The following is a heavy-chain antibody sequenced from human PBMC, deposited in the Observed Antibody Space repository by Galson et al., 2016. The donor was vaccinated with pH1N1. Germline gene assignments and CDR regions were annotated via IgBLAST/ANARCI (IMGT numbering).Heavy chain of an antibody. CDR1: GFSVRSSGMG. Sequence: PALVKPTQTLTLTCNFSGFSVRSSGMGVGWIRRPPGKGLEWLAVIYWDDDKRYSPSLKSRLTITKDTAKNQVVLKMTNMDPADTATYYCAHREVMITNAIDFWGQGTMVTVSS. V-gene: IGHV2-5*02. J-gene: IGHJ3*01. CDR3: AHREVMITNAIDF. D-gene: IGHD3-16*01. CDR2: IYWDDDK.